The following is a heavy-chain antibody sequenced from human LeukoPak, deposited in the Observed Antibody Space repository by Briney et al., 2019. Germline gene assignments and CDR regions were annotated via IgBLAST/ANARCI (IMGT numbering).Heavy chain of an antibody. Sequence: GGSLRLSCAASGFTFDDYTMHWVRQAPGKGLEWVSLISWDGGSAYYADSVKGRFTISRDNSKNTLYLQMNSLRAEDMAVYYCAKGRSYSYTAHPFDYWGQGTLVTVSS. CDR2: ISWDGGSA. CDR1: GFTFDDYT. V-gene: IGHV3-43*01. J-gene: IGHJ4*02. CDR3: AKGRSYSYTAHPFDY. D-gene: IGHD1-26*01.